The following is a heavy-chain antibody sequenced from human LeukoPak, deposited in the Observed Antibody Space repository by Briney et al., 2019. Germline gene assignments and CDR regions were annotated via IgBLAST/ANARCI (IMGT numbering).Heavy chain of an antibody. Sequence: GGSLRLSCVASGFTFSGYAMTWVRQAPGKGLEWVSTISYSTSTTYYADFVKGRFTISRDNSKNTLYLQMNSLRAEDTAVHYCAKDDDWGRYKHWGQGTLVTVSS. V-gene: IGHV3-23*01. CDR2: ISYSTSTT. J-gene: IGHJ1*01. D-gene: IGHD3-16*01. CDR3: AKDDDWGRYKH. CDR1: GFTFSGYA.